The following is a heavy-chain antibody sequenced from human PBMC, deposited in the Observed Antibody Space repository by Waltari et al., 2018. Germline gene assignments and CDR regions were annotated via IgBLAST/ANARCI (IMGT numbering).Heavy chain of an antibody. Sequence: QVQLVESGGGVVQPGRSLRLSCAASGFTFSSYAISWVRQAPGQGLEWMGGIIPIFGTANYAQKFQGRVTMTEDTSTDTAYMELSSLRSEDTAVYYCATDVTQYGDYLDLDYWGQGTLVTVSS. CDR3: ATDVTQYGDYLDLDY. CDR2: IIPIFGTA. CDR1: GFTFSSYA. V-gene: IGHV1-69*06. J-gene: IGHJ4*02. D-gene: IGHD4-17*01.